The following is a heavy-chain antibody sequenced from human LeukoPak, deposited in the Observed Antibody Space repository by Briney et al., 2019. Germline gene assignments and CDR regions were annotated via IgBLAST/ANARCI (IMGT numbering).Heavy chain of an antibody. Sequence: QPGGSLRLSCAASGFTFSSYAMSWVRQAPGKGLEWVSAISGSGGSTYYADPVKGRFTISRDNSKSTLYLQMNSLRAEDTAVYYCAKLSRSIAAGGALGHWGQGTLVTVSS. CDR2: ISGSGGST. J-gene: IGHJ4*02. CDR3: AKLSRSIAAGGALGH. CDR1: GFTFSSYA. D-gene: IGHD6-6*01. V-gene: IGHV3-23*01.